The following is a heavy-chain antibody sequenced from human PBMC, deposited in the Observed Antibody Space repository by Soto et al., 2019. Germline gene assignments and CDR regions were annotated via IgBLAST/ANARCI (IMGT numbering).Heavy chain of an antibody. V-gene: IGHV4-39*01. CDR3: ARHASSGLGYCSSTSCRKKSWFDP. J-gene: IGHJ5*02. CDR2: IYYSGST. CDR1: GGSLSSSSYY. D-gene: IGHD2-2*01. Sequence: SETLSLTCTVSGGSLSSSSYYWGWIRQPPGKGLEWIGSIYYSGSTYYNPSLKSRVTISVDTSKNQFSLMLSSVTAADTAVYYCARHASSGLGYCSSTSCRKKSWFDPWGQGTLVTVSS.